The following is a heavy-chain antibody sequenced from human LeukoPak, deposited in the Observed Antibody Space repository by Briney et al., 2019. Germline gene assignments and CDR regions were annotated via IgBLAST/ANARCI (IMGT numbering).Heavy chain of an antibody. V-gene: IGHV4-59*08. CDR1: GGSISSYY. J-gene: IGHJ3*02. Sequence: NPSETLSLTCTVSGGSISSYYWSWIRQPPGKGLEWIGYIYYSGSTNYNPSLKSRVTISVDTSKNQFSLKLCSVTAADTAVYYCARLPYYYDSSGYYWNDAFDIWGQGTMVTVSS. D-gene: IGHD3-22*01. CDR3: ARLPYYYDSSGYYWNDAFDI. CDR2: IYYSGST.